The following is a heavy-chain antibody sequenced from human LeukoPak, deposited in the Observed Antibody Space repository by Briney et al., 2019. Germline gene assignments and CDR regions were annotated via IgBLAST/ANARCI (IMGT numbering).Heavy chain of an antibody. D-gene: IGHD1-26*01. CDR2: IYYSGST. CDR1: GGSISSSAYY. V-gene: IGHV4-61*05. CDR3: ARGREPNRPYDAFDI. Sequence: SETLSLTCTVSGGSISSSAYYWGWIRQPPGKGLEWIGYIYYSGSTNYNPSLKSRVTISVDTSKNQFSLKLSSVTAADTVVYYCARGREPNRPYDAFDIWGQGTMVTVSS. J-gene: IGHJ3*02.